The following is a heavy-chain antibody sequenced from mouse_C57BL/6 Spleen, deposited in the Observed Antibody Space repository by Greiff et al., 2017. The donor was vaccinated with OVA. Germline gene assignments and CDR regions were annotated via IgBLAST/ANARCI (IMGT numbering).Heavy chain of an antibody. V-gene: IGHV1-55*01. Sequence: QVQLKQPGAELVKPGASVKMSCKASGYTFTSYWITWVKQRPGQGLEWIGDIYPGSGSTNYNEKFKSKATLTVDTSSSTAYMQLSSLTSEDSAVYYCARRSRTTNLYFDYWGQGTTLTVSS. D-gene: IGHD1-1*01. CDR1: GYTFTSYW. CDR3: ARRSRTTNLYFDY. J-gene: IGHJ2*01. CDR2: IYPGSGST.